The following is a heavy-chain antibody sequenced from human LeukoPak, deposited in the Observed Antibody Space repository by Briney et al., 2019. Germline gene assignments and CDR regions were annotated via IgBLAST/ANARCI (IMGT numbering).Heavy chain of an antibody. CDR2: IYYSGST. Sequence: PSETLSLTCTVSGGSISNYYWSWIRQPPGTGLEWIGYIYYSGSTNYNPSLKSRVTISIDTSKNQLSLKLSSVTAADTAVYYCARGSLDGEQQDWGQGTLVTVSS. D-gene: IGHD4-17*01. CDR3: ARGSLDGEQQD. V-gene: IGHV4-59*12. CDR1: GGSISNYY. J-gene: IGHJ4*02.